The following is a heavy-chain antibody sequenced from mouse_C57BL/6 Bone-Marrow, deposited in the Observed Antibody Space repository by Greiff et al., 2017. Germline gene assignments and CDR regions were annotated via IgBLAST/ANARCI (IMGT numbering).Heavy chain of an antibody. V-gene: IGHV1-78*01. CDR2: IYPGDGST. CDR3: ARRGWLPLFDY. CDR1: GYTFTDHS. Sequence: VHLVESDAELVKPGASVKISCKVSGYTFTDHSIDWMKQRPEQGLEWIGDIYPGDGSTKYNEKFKGKATLTADKSSSTAYMQLNSLTSEDSAVYFCARRGWLPLFDYWGQGTTLTVSS. D-gene: IGHD2-3*01. J-gene: IGHJ2*01.